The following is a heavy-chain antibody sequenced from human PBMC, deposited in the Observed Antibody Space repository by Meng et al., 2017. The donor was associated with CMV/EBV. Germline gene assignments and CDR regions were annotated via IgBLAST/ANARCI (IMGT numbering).Heavy chain of an antibody. Sequence: QVQLQESGPGLVMPPETLSLTCRVSGGFLSGFFGTWFRLPAGKGLEWIGRIYSTGGTNYNPSFESRVTISLDGSNNQFSLKLNSVTAADTAIYYCARERGDDSGYNFDSWGQGTLVTVSS. D-gene: IGHD3-22*01. V-gene: IGHV4-4*07. CDR3: ARERGDDSGYNFDS. CDR2: IYSTGGT. J-gene: IGHJ4*02. CDR1: GGFLSGFF.